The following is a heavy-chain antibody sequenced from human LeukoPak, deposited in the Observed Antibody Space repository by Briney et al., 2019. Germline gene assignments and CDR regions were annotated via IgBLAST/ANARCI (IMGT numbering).Heavy chain of an antibody. Sequence: GGSLRLSCTASGFTFGDYTIIWVRQAPGKGLEWVGLIRSKVYGGTTEYAASVKGRFTISRDDSKSIAYLQTNSLKSEDTAVYYCTRTTYFDYWRQGSLVTVCS. D-gene: IGHD4-17*01. J-gene: IGHJ4*02. CDR2: IRSKVYGGTT. CDR3: TRTTYFDY. V-gene: IGHV3-49*04. CDR1: GFTFGDYT.